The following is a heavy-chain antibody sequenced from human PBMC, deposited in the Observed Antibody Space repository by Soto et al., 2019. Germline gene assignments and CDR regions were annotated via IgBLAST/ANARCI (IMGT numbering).Heavy chain of an antibody. J-gene: IGHJ6*02. CDR3: ARANLPDSGYYGMDV. CDR2: IYYSGST. CDR1: GGSISSYY. Sequence: PSETLSLTCTVSGGSISSYYWSWIRQPPGKGLEWIGYIYYSGSTNYDPSLKSRVTISVDTSKNQFSLKLSSVTAADTAVYYCARANLPDSGYYGMDVWGQGTTVTVSS. V-gene: IGHV4-59*01. D-gene: IGHD1-1*01.